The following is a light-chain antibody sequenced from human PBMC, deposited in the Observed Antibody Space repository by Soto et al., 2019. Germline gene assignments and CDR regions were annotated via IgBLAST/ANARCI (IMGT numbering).Light chain of an antibody. CDR3: QQYNDWPQT. Sequence: EIVMTQSPATLSVSPGERATLSCRASQSVSGNLAWYQQKPGQAPRLLIYGASTRATGIPARFSGSGSGTEFTLTISSPQSEDFALYYYQQYNDWPQTFGPGTKVDIK. V-gene: IGKV3-15*01. CDR1: QSVSGN. J-gene: IGKJ3*01. CDR2: GAS.